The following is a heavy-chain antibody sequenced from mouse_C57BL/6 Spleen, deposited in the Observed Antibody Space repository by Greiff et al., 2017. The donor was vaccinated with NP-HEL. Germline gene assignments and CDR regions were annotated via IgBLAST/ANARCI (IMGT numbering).Heavy chain of an antibody. J-gene: IGHJ3*01. CDR3: TRGDSSGSWFAY. V-gene: IGHV1-15*01. D-gene: IGHD3-2*02. Sequence: QVQLKESGAELVRPGASVTLSCKASGYTFTDYEMHWVKQTPVHGLEWIGAIDPETGGTAYNQKFKGKAILTADKSSSTAYMELRSLTSEDSAVYYCTRGDSSGSWFAYWGQGTLVTVSA. CDR2: IDPETGGT. CDR1: GYTFTDYE.